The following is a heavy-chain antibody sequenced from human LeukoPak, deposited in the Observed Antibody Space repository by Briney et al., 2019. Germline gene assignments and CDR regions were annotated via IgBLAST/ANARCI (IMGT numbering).Heavy chain of an antibody. D-gene: IGHD3-9*01. V-gene: IGHV3-23*01. CDR2: ISGSGNSA. J-gene: IGHJ3*02. Sequence: GSLSLSCAASGFTFSSYAMNWVRQAPGKGLEWVSVISGSGNSAYYADSVKGRFTISRDNSKNTLYLQMISLRAEDTAVYYCAKDRVGRGVDYDAFDIWAQGTMVTVSS. CDR1: GFTFSSYA. CDR3: AKDRVGRGVDYDAFDI.